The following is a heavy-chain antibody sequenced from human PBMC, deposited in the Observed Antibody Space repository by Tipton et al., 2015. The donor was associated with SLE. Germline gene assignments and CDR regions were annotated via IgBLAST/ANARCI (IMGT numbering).Heavy chain of an antibody. D-gene: IGHD2-21*02. Sequence: TLSLTCNVSGGSISSYYWTWIRQPPGKGLEWIGYIFYNGDGNYNPSLKGRVTMSVDTDKRQFSLRLTSMTAADTAVYYCACGGDTGDWFDPWGQGTLVTVSS. CDR1: GGSISSYY. J-gene: IGHJ5*02. CDR2: IFYNGDG. V-gene: IGHV4-59*12. CDR3: ACGGDTGDWFDP.